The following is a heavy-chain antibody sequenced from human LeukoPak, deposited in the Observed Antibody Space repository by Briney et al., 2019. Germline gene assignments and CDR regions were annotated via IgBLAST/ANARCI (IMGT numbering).Heavy chain of an antibody. Sequence: GRSLRLSCAASGFTFDDYAMHWVRQAPGKGLEWVGRIKSKTDGGTTGYAAPVKGRFTISRDDSKNTLYLQMNSLKTEDTAVYYCTTGPPRRRIDYWGQGTLVTVSS. J-gene: IGHJ4*02. CDR1: GFTFDDYA. V-gene: IGHV3-15*01. CDR3: TTGPPRRRIDY. CDR2: IKSKTDGGTT.